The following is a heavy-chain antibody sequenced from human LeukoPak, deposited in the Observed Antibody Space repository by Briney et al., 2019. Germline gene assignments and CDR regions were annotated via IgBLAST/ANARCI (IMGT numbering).Heavy chain of an antibody. J-gene: IGHJ5*02. Sequence: ASVKRSCKASGYTFSGYYMHWVRLAPGQGLEWMGWINPNTGGAKYAQKFQGRVTMTRDTSISTAYMDLSRLTSDDTAVYYCARDYYGSKSSSFDPWGQGTLVTVSS. D-gene: IGHD3-10*01. CDR3: ARDYYGSKSSSFDP. CDR1: GYTFSGYY. V-gene: IGHV1-2*02. CDR2: INPNTGGA.